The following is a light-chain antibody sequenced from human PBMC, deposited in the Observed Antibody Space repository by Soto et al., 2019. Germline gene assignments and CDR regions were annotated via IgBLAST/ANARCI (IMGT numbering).Light chain of an antibody. J-gene: IGKJ1*01. CDR2: GAS. CDR3: QHRMNWPWT. Sequence: EIVLTQSPGTLSLSPGERATLSCGASQSVTSNYLAWYQQKPGQVPRLLIFGASIRVTGIPDRFIGSGSGTDFTLTISRLEPEDFAVYYCQHRMNWPWTFGQGTKVDIK. CDR1: QSVTSNY. V-gene: IGKV3D-20*02.